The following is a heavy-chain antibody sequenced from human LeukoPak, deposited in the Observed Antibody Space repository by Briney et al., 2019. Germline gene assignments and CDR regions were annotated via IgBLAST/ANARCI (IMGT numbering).Heavy chain of an antibody. CDR3: ARSRLDVFSGSYYSDFDY. J-gene: IGHJ4*02. Sequence: PGGSLRLSCAASGFTFSSYAMSWVRQAPGKGLEWVSAISGSSGSTIYYADSVKGRFTISRDNAKNSLYLQMNSLRAEDTAVYYCARSRLDVFSGSYYSDFDYWGQGTLVTVSS. V-gene: IGHV3-48*03. D-gene: IGHD3-10*01. CDR2: ISGSSGSTI. CDR1: GFTFSSYA.